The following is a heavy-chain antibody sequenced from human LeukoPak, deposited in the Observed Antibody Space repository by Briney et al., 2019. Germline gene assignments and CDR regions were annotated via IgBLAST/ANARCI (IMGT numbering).Heavy chain of an antibody. CDR2: ISYDGSNK. J-gene: IGHJ4*02. D-gene: IGHD3-22*01. V-gene: IGHV3-30-3*01. CDR3: ARDARQGSSGYYYFDY. CDR1: GFTFSSYA. Sequence: PGGSLRLSCAASGFTFSSYAMHWVRQAPGKGLEWVAAISYDGSNKYYADSVKGRFTISRDSSKNTLYLQMNSLRAEDTAVYYCARDARQGSSGYYYFDYWGQGTLVTVSS.